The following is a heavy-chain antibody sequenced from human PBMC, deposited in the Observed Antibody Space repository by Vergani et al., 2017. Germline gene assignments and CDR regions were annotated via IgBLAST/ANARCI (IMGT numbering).Heavy chain of an antibody. D-gene: IGHD3-3*02. V-gene: IGHV3-23*01. CDR1: GFTFSSYA. Sequence: EVQLLESGGGLVQPGGSLRLSCAASGFTFSSYAMSWVRQAPGKGLEWVSAISGSGGSTYYADSVKGRFTISRDNSKNTLCLQMNSLRAEDTAVYYCASPFSYYYYYMDVRGKGTTVTVSS. CDR3: ASPFSYYYYYMDV. CDR2: ISGSGGST. J-gene: IGHJ6*03.